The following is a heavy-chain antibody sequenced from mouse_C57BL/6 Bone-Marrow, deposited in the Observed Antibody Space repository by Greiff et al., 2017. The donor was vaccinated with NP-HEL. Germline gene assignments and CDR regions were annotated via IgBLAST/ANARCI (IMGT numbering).Heavy chain of an antibody. J-gene: IGHJ3*01. V-gene: IGHV1-15*01. D-gene: IGHD1-1*01. CDR2: IDPETGGT. CDR1: GYTFTDYE. CDR3: TRGRVYGSSYGFAY. Sequence: VQLQQSGAELVRPGASVMLSCKASGYTFTDYEMHWVKQTPVHGLEWIGAIDPETGGTAYNQKFKGKAILTADKSSSTAYMELRSLTSEDSAVYYCTRGRVYGSSYGFAYWGQGTLVTVSA.